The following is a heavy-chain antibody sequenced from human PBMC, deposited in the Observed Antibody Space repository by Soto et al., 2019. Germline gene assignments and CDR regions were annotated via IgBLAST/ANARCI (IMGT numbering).Heavy chain of an antibody. D-gene: IGHD2-21*02. CDR1: GGSISSGGYY. CDR3: ARVCGGDCHYGMDV. J-gene: IGHJ6*02. V-gene: IGHV4-31*03. Sequence: ASETLSLTCTVSGGSISSGGYYWSWIRQHPGKGLEWIGYIYNSGSTYYNPSLKSRVTISVDTSKNQFSLKLSSVTAADTAVYYCARVCGGDCHYGMDVWGQGTTVTVSS. CDR2: IYNSGST.